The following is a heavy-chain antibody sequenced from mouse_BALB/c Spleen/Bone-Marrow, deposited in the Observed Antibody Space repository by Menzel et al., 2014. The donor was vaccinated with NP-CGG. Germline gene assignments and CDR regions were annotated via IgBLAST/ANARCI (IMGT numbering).Heavy chain of an antibody. CDR2: IDPENGDT. V-gene: IGHV14-4*02. D-gene: IGHD1-1*01. J-gene: IGHJ3*01. CDR1: GFNIKDYY. Sequence: EVQLQQSGAELVRSGASVKLSCTASGFNIKDYYMHWVKQRPEQGLEWIGWIDPENGDTEYAPKFQGKATMTADTSSNTAYLQLSSLTSEDTAVYYCAFYYYGSSLFAYWGQGTLVTVSA. CDR3: AFYYYGSSLFAY.